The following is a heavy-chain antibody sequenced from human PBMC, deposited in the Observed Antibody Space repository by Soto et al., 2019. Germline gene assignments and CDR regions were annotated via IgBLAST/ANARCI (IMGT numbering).Heavy chain of an antibody. V-gene: IGHV3-23*01. J-gene: IGHJ6*03. CDR3: AALWSAQKGTKYYYMDV. Sequence: GGSLRLSCAASGFTFSSYAMSWVRQAPGKGLEWVSAISGSGGSTYYADSVKGRFTISRDNSKNTLYLQMNSLRAEDTAVYYCAALWSAQKGTKYYYMDVWGKGTTVTVSS. CDR1: GFTFSSYA. D-gene: IGHD3-3*01. CDR2: ISGSGGST.